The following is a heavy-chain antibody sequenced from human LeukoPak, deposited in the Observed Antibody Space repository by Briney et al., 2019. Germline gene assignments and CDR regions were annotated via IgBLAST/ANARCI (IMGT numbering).Heavy chain of an antibody. CDR3: AAAGITDWFDP. CDR2: IYSSGST. J-gene: IGHJ5*02. D-gene: IGHD6-13*01. V-gene: IGHV4-59*12. CDR1: GGFISSYY. Sequence: SETLSLTCTVSGGFISSYYWTWIRQPPGKGLEWIGYIYSSGSTSYSPSLKGRVTISVDTSKNQFSLKLSSVTAADTAVYYCAAAGITDWFDPWGQGTLVTVSS.